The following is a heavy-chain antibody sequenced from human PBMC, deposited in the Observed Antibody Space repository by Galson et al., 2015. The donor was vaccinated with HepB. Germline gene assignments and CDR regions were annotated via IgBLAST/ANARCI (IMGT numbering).Heavy chain of an antibody. CDR3: AHAQYYYGSASYAF. V-gene: IGHV2-5*02. Sequence: PALVKPTQALTLTCTFSGFSLDTTGVGVGWIRQPPGKALEWLALIYWDDDKRYSPPLESRLSITKDTPENQVVLKLTNLDPVDTATYYCAHAQYYYGSASYAFWGQGTLVTVSS. D-gene: IGHD3-10*01. J-gene: IGHJ4*02. CDR1: GFSLDTTGVG. CDR2: IYWDDDK.